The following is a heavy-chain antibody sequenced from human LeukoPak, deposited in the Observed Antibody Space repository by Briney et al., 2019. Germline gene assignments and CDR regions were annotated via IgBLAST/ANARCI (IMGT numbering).Heavy chain of an antibody. CDR3: ARARRQWLVGTTIRVDTPPYYFDY. V-gene: IGHV1-69*06. J-gene: IGHJ4*02. Sequence: ASVTVSYKASGGTFNKYAISWVGQAPGQGREWMGGIIPIFGTANYAQKFQGRVTITADKSTSTAYMELSSLRSEDTAVYYCARARRQWLVGTTIRVDTPPYYFDYWGQGTLVTVSS. CDR2: IIPIFGTA. D-gene: IGHD6-19*01. CDR1: GGTFNKYA.